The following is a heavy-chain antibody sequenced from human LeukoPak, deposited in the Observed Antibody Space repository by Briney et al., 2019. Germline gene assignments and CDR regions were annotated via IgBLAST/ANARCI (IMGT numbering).Heavy chain of an antibody. CDR1: GFAFSDHC. J-gene: IGHJ4*02. Sequence: PGGSLRLSCAASGFAFSDHCMSWIRQTPGKGLEWISYISQSGSALYYGDSVKGRFTISRDNTKKSLYLQMDSLRAEDTAAYYCARDPDTSSKVDFWGQGTLVTVSS. V-gene: IGHV3-11*01. CDR3: ARDPDTSSKVDF. CDR2: ISQSGSAL. D-gene: IGHD3-16*01.